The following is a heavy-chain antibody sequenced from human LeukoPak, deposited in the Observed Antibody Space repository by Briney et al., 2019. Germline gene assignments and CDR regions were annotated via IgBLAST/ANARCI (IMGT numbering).Heavy chain of an antibody. J-gene: IGHJ1*01. Sequence: SETLSLTCTVSGYSISSGYYWGWIRQPPGKGLEWIGEINHSGSTNYNPSLKSRVTISVDTSKNQFSLKLSSVTAADTAVYYCARRQVWGQGTLVTVSS. CDR2: INHSGST. V-gene: IGHV4-38-2*02. CDR3: ARRQV. CDR1: GYSISSGYY.